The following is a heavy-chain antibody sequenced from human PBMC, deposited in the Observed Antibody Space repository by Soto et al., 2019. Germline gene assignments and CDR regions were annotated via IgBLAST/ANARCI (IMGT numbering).Heavy chain of an antibody. CDR1: GSIFTKYY. D-gene: IGHD6-13*01. CDR3: ARDLAAAAY. CDR2: XNPLHXSGST. V-gene: IGHV1-46*01. J-gene: IGHJ4*02. Sequence: XSVKVSCKASGSIFTKYYIHWVRQAPGQWLEWMEIXNPLHXSGSTNYAQKXXGRVTVTXXKSKSTVYMELSSMKSEDTAIYYCARDLAAAAYWGQGTLVTVSS.